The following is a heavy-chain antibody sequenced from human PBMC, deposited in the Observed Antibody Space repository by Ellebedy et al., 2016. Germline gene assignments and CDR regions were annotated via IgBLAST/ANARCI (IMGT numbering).Heavy chain of an antibody. CDR2: INHSGST. CDR1: GFTFSSYS. Sequence: ESLKISXAASGFTFSSYSMNWVRQPPGKGLEWIGEINHSGSTNYNPSLKSRVTISVDTSKNQFSLKLSSVTAADTAVYYCARKYCTNGVCYFRGNAFDIWGQGTMVTVSS. CDR3: ARKYCTNGVCYFRGNAFDI. V-gene: IGHV4-34*01. J-gene: IGHJ3*02. D-gene: IGHD2-8*01.